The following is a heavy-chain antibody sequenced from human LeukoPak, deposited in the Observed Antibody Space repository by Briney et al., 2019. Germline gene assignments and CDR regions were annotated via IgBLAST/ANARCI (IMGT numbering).Heavy chain of an antibody. CDR3: ARGSGAAWNDPVNFDY. J-gene: IGHJ4*02. CDR2: IYYSGST. V-gene: IGHV4-59*08. D-gene: IGHD1-1*01. Sequence: SETLSLTCTVSGGSISSYYWSWIRQPPGKGLEWIGYIYYSGSTNYNPSLKSRVTISVDTSKNQFSLKLSSVTAADTAVYHCARGSGAAWNDPVNFDYWGQGTLVTVSS. CDR1: GGSISSYY.